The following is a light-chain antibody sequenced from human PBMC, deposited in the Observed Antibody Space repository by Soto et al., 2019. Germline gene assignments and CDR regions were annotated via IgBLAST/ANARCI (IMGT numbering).Light chain of an antibody. CDR2: GVS. Sequence: DIQMTQSPSSLSASVGDRVTITCRASQSISSFLNWYQQKPGKAPKLLIYGVSSLQSGVPSRFSGSGSGTDFTLTISSLQPEDFATYYCQQSYSTPKFGQGTKVDIK. CDR1: QSISSF. J-gene: IGKJ1*01. V-gene: IGKV1-39*01. CDR3: QQSYSTPK.